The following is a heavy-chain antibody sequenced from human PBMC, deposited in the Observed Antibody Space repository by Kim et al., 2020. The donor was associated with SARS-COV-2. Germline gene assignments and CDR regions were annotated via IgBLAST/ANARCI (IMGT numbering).Heavy chain of an antibody. J-gene: IGHJ4*02. CDR3: ATSPDFWSGYYSDY. D-gene: IGHD3-3*01. Sequence: NPTLKRRVTISVDTAKNQFSLKLSTVTAADTAVYYCATSPDFWSGYYSDYWGQGTLVTVSS. V-gene: IGHV4-34*01.